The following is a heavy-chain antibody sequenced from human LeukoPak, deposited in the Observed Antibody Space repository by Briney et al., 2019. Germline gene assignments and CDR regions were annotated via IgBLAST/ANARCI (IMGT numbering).Heavy chain of an antibody. CDR3: ARTIRKVVSGSPRNYSYMDV. V-gene: IGHV2-70*04. CDR2: VDWDEEK. J-gene: IGHJ6*03. Sequence: SGPTLVNPTQPLTLTCTFSGFSLNTGGMGVSWIRQPPGKALEWLARVDWDEEKLFSTSQKARLTISKDTTRNQVVLTVTNMDPVDTATYFCARTIRKVVSGSPRNYSYMDVWGKGTTVTVS. CDR1: GFSLNTGGMG. D-gene: IGHD2/OR15-2a*01.